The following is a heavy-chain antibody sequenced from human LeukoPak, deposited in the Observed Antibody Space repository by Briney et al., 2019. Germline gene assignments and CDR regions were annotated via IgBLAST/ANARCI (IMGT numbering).Heavy chain of an antibody. V-gene: IGHV1-69*13. CDR3: ARGPPGYCSGGSCYFEGYYYGMDV. D-gene: IGHD2-15*01. J-gene: IGHJ6*02. CDR1: GGTFSSYA. CDR2: IIPIFGTA. Sequence: EASVKVSCKASGGTFSSYAISWVRQAPGQGLEWMGGIIPIFGTANYAQKFQGRVTITADESTSTAYMELSSLRSEDTAVYYCARGPPGYCSGGSCYFEGYYYGMDVWGQGTTVTVSS.